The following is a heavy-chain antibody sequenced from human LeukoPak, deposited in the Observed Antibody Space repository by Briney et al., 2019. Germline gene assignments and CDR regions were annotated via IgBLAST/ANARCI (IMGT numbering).Heavy chain of an antibody. CDR1: GGSISSYY. D-gene: IGHD3-10*01. J-gene: IGHJ5*02. CDR2: IYTSGST. CDR3: ARVWFGSHSSWFDP. V-gene: IGHV4-4*07. Sequence: SETLSLTCTVSGGSISSYYWSWIRQPAGQGLEWIGRIYTSGSTNYNPSLKSRVTMSVDTSKNQFSLKLSSVTAADTAVYYCARVWFGSHSSWFDPWGQGTLVTVSS.